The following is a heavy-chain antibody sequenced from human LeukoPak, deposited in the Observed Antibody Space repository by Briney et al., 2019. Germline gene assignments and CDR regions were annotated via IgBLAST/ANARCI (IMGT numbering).Heavy chain of an antibody. Sequence: GSLLLSCSASRFTFSTYAMSWVRQAPGKGLEWVSGISAGGASKYYADSVKGRFTISRDNSKNTLYLQMSSLGAEDTGVYYCAKEGGPAGFYEYWGQGTLVTVSS. V-gene: IGHV3-23*01. CDR1: RFTFSTYA. D-gene: IGHD2-2*01. CDR3: AKEGGPAGFYEY. J-gene: IGHJ4*02. CDR2: ISAGGASK.